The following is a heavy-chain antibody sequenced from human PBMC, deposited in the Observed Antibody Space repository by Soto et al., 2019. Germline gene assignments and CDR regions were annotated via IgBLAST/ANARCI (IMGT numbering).Heavy chain of an antibody. CDR1: GFSLSTRELG. Sequence: ITLKESGPPLVKPTQTLTLTCTFSGFSLSTRELGVGWIRQPPGKALEWLAVIYWDDDKRYSPSLKSRLTITKDTSKNQVVLTKSNVDPVDTAPYYCAHVLLRGINHYFDYWGQGSLVTVS. CDR2: IYWDDDK. V-gene: IGHV2-5*02. CDR3: AHVLLRGINHYFDY. D-gene: IGHD2-15*01. J-gene: IGHJ4*02.